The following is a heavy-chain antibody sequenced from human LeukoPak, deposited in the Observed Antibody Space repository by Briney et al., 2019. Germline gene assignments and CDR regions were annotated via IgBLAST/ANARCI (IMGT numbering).Heavy chain of an antibody. V-gene: IGHV3-72*01. CDR3: GRDTATALDY. D-gene: IGHD2-21*02. CDR1: GFTLNDHY. CDR2: IKNKRGSYTA. Sequence: GGSLRLSCAASGFTLNDHYMDWVRQAPGKGLEWVGRIKNKRGSYTADYAASVKGRFTISRDDSQNSLYLQMNSLKTEETAVYYCGRDTATALDYWGQGTLVTVSS. J-gene: IGHJ4*02.